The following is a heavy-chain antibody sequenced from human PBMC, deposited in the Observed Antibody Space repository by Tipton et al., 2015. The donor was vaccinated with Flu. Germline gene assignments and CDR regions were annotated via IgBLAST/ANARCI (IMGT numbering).Heavy chain of an antibody. CDR3: ASDVGFRYFDL. D-gene: IGHD1-26*01. V-gene: IGHV3-64*01. CDR1: GFTFSSYA. CDR2: ISSNGGST. Sequence: SLRLSCAASGFTFSSYAMHWVRQAPGKGLEYVSAISSNGGSTYYANSVKGRFTISRDNSKNTLYLQMGSLRAEDTAVYYCASDVGFRYFDLWGRGTLVTVSS. J-gene: IGHJ2*01.